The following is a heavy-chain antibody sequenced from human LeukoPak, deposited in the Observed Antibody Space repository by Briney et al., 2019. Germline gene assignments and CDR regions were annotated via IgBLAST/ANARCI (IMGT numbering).Heavy chain of an antibody. Sequence: GGSLRLSCAASGFTFSSYSMNWVRQAPGKGLELLSSISSSSSYIYYADSVRGRFTISRDNAKNSLYLQMNSLRADDTAVYFCATIPSTELNAYWGQGTLVTVSA. V-gene: IGHV3-21*01. CDR3: ATIPSTELNAY. CDR1: GFTFSSYS. CDR2: ISSSSSYI. D-gene: IGHD2-21*01. J-gene: IGHJ4*02.